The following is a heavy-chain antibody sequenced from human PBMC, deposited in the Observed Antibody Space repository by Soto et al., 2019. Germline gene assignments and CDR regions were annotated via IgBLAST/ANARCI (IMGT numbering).Heavy chain of an antibody. D-gene: IGHD3-10*01. V-gene: IGHV6-1*01. CDR3: ARDIDFAY. J-gene: IGHJ4*01. Sequence: SQTLSLPCAVSGDSGSSNSAGWNWIRQSPSRGLEWLGRTYYRSEWFNEYAVSVKSRITINPDTSRNQISLQLNSVTPEDTAIYYCARDIDFAYWGRGTQVTVSS. CDR1: GDSGSSNSAG. CDR2: TYYRSEWFN.